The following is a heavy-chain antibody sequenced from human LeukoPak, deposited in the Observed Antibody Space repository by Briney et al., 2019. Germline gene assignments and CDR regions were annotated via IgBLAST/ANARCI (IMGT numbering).Heavy chain of an antibody. V-gene: IGHV1-8*01. CDR3: ARAPSSSEFDP. CDR2: MNPNSGNT. D-gene: IGHD6-13*01. CDR1: GYTFTSYD. Sequence: GASVKVSCKASGYTFTSYDINWVRQATGQGLEWMGWMNPNSGNTGYAQKFQGRVTMTRNTSISTAYMELCSLRSEYTAVYYCARAPSSSEFDPWGQGTLVTVSS. J-gene: IGHJ5*02.